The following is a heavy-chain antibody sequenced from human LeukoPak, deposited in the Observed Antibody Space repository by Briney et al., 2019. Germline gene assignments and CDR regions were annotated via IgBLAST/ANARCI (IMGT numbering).Heavy chain of an antibody. CDR1: GGSISSYY. CDR3: ARALKGDQYGIPVVAAKISSYNWFDP. J-gene: IGHJ5*02. D-gene: IGHD2-15*01. CDR2: IYSSGRT. V-gene: IGHV4-59*01. Sequence: SETVSLTCSVSGGSISSYYWSWIRQPPGKGLEWIGYIYSSGRTSYNPSLKSRVTISVDTSKNQFSLKLSSVTAADTAVYYCARALKGDQYGIPVVAAKISSYNWFDPWGQGTLVTVSP.